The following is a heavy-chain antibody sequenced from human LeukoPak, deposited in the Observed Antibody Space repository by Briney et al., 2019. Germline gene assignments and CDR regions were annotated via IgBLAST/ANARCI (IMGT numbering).Heavy chain of an antibody. Sequence: SETLSLTCTVSGGSINSSYWNWIRQPPGRGLEWIGYIFYSGTTNYNPSLKSRVTISVDTSKNQFSLKLSSVTAADTAVYYCARGGSVASDFDYWGQGTLVTVSS. V-gene: IGHV4-59*01. CDR3: ARGGSVASDFDY. CDR1: GGSINSSY. CDR2: IFYSGTT. D-gene: IGHD5-12*01. J-gene: IGHJ4*02.